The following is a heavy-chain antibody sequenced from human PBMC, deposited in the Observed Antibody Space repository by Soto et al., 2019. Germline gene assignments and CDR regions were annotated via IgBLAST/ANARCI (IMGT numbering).Heavy chain of an antibody. CDR3: ARDYRSGVRHGWFDP. CDR1: GGSISSTNYY. CDR2: THYSEDT. J-gene: IGHJ5*02. V-gene: IGHV4-39*07. D-gene: IGHD3-10*01. Sequence: KPSEPLSLTCNVSGGSISSTNYYWAWLRQPPGKGLEWIASTHYSEDTYYNPSLTRRVTISVDTSQNQISLNLSSVTAADTAVYYCARDYRSGVRHGWFDPWGQGTLVTVSS.